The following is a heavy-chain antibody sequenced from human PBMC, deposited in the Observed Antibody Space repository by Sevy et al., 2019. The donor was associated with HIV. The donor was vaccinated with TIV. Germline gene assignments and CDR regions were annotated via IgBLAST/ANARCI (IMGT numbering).Heavy chain of an antibody. D-gene: IGHD5-12*01. CDR3: ARGLKREGRGVATIRGYYYYMDV. CDR2: INHSRST. V-gene: IGHV4-34*01. Sequence: SETLSLTCAVYGGSFSGYYWSWIRQPPGKGLEWIGEINHSRSTNYNPSLKSRVTISVDTSKNQFSLKLSSVTAADTAVYYCARGLKREGRGVATIRGYYYYMDVWGKGTTVTVSS. CDR1: GGSFSGYY. J-gene: IGHJ6*03.